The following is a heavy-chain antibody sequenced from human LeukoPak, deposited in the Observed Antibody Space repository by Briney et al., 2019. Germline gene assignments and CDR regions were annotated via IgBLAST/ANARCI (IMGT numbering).Heavy chain of an antibody. CDR2: IVVGSGNT. Sequence: TSVKVSCKASGFTFTSSAMQWVRQARGQRLEWIGWIVVGSGNTNYAQKFQERVTITRDMSTSTAYMELSSLRSEDTAVYYCAAPGYCDSSGYSIWGQGTLVTVSS. CDR3: AAPGYCDSSGYSI. D-gene: IGHD3-22*01. V-gene: IGHV1-58*02. J-gene: IGHJ4*02. CDR1: GFTFTSSA.